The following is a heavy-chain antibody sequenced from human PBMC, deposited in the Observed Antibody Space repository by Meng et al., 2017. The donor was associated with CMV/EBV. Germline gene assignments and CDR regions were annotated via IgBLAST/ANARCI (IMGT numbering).Heavy chain of an antibody. CDR1: GGSFSGYY. D-gene: IGHD2-15*01. Sequence: QVALQQWGAGLLKPSQTLSLTCAVYGGSFSGYYWSWIRQPPGKGLEWIGEINHSGSTNYNPSLKSRVTISVDTSKNQFSLKLSSVTAADTAVYYCASSLTYPDYWGQGTLVTVSS. V-gene: IGHV4-34*01. CDR2: INHSGST. J-gene: IGHJ4*02. CDR3: ASSLTYPDY.